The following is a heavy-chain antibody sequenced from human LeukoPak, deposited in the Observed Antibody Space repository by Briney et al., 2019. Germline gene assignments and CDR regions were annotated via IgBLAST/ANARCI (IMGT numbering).Heavy chain of an antibody. CDR1: GGSFSGYY. V-gene: IGHV4-34*01. CDR3: ARGGEYSYGFRRFDY. J-gene: IGHJ4*02. Sequence: SETLSLTCAVYGGSFSGYYWSWIRQPPGKGLGWVGEINHSGSTNYNPSLKSRVTISVDTSKNQFSLKLSSVTAADTAVYYCARGGEYSYGFRRFDYWGQGTLATVSS. D-gene: IGHD5-18*01. CDR2: INHSGST.